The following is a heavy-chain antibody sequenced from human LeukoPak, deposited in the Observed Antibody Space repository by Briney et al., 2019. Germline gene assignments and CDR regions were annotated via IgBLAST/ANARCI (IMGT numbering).Heavy chain of an antibody. CDR3: ARVGRVAVAGHFDY. D-gene: IGHD6-19*01. CDR2: ISAYNGNT. Sequence: ASVKVSCKASGYTFTSYGISWVRQAPGQGLEWMGLISAYNGNTNYAQKLQGRVTMTTDTSTSTAYMELRSLRSDDTAVYYCARVGRVAVAGHFDYWGQGTLVTVSS. CDR1: GYTFTSYG. V-gene: IGHV1-18*01. J-gene: IGHJ4*02.